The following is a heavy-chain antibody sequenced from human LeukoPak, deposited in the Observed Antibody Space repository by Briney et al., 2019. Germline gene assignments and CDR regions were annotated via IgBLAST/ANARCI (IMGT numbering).Heavy chain of an antibody. J-gene: IGHJ6*02. D-gene: IGHD4-17*01. CDR1: GFTFSSYA. CDR2: IIPILGIA. Sequence: GGSLRLSCAASGFTFSSYAISWVRQAPGQGLEWMGRIIPILGIANYAQKFQGRVTITADKSTSTAYMELSSLRSEDTAVYYCARTTNYYHGMDVWGQGTTVTVSS. CDR3: ARTTNYYHGMDV. V-gene: IGHV1-69*04.